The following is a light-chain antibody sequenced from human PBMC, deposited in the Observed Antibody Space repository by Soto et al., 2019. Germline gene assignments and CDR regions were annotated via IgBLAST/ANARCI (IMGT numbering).Light chain of an antibody. V-gene: IGKV3-11*01. J-gene: IGKJ3*01. CDR3: QQRSTRSAIS. Sequence: IGLTQSPSTLSLSHGETATLTCRASQSIGSYLAWYQHKLGEPPRLLIYDASNRSTGIPVRFSGSGSGTDFTLTISSLEPEDFAVYYCQQRSTRSAISFGPGTKVEIK. CDR2: DAS. CDR1: QSIGSY.